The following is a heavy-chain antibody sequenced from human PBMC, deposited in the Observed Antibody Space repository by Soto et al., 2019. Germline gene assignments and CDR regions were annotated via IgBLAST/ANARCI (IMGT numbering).Heavy chain of an antibody. CDR1: GGSFNGYY. J-gene: IGHJ6*03. D-gene: IGHD2-2*01. V-gene: IGHV4-34*01. Sequence: PSETLSPTCAVYGGSFNGYYWSWIRQPPGKGLEWVGEINHSGSTNYNPSLKSRVTISVDTSKNQFSLKLSSVTAADTAVYYCARGAGPDIVVVPAASSRDYYYYMDVWGKGTTVTVSS. CDR2: INHSGST. CDR3: ARGAGPDIVVVPAASSRDYYYYMDV.